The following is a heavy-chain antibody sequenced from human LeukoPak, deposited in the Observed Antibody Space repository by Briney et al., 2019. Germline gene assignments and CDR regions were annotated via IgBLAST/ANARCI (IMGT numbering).Heavy chain of an antibody. CDR3: ARDRYPPEMATSNYFDY. CDR1: GGSISSYY. D-gene: IGHD5-24*01. CDR2: IYTSGST. J-gene: IGHJ4*02. Sequence: SETLSLTCTVSGGSISSYYWSWIRQPAGKGLEWIGRIYTSGSTNYNPSLKSRVTMSVGTSKNQFSLKLSSVTAADTAVYYCARDRYPPEMATSNYFDYWGQGTLVTVSS. V-gene: IGHV4-4*07.